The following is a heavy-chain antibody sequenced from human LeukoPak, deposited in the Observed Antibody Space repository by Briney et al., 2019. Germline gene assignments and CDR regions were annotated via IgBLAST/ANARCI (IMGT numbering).Heavy chain of an antibody. V-gene: IGHV3-11*04. J-gene: IGHJ4*02. D-gene: IGHD4-11*01. CDR2: ISSSGSTI. CDR1: GFTFSDYY. CDR3: ARDTSNLYYFDY. Sequence: GGSLRLSCAASGFTFSDYYMSWIRQAPGKGLEWVSYISSSGSTIYYADSVKGRFTISRDNAKNSLYLQMNSLRAEDTAAYYCARDTSNLYYFDYWGQGTLVTVSS.